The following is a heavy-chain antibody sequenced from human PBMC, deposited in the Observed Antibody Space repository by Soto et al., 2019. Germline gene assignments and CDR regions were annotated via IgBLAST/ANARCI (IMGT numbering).Heavy chain of an antibody. D-gene: IGHD6-19*01. CDR2: IDPSDSYT. CDR3: ARHRRGIAVAGSYYGMDV. V-gene: IGHV5-10-1*01. J-gene: IGHJ6*02. Sequence: GESLKISCKGSGYSFTSYWISWVRQMPGKGLEWMGRIDPSDSYTNYSPSFQGHVTISADKSISTAYLQWSSLKASDTAMYYCARHRRGIAVAGSYYGMDVWGQGTTV. CDR1: GYSFTSYW.